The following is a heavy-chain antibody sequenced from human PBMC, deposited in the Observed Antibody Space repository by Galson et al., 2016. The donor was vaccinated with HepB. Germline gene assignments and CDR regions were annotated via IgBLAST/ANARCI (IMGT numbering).Heavy chain of an antibody. CDR1: GDSVSSYSGA. CDR3: ARDRGSGRHFFDS. V-gene: IGHV6-1*01. J-gene: IGHJ4*02. CDR2: TYYRSRWYN. D-gene: IGHD3-10*01. Sequence: CAISGDSVSSYSGAWDWLRQSPSRGLEWLGRTYYRSRWYNDYAGSVKGRITIEADTSKNLFSLQRTSVTVADTAVYYCARDRGSGRHFFDSWGQGTLVSVSS.